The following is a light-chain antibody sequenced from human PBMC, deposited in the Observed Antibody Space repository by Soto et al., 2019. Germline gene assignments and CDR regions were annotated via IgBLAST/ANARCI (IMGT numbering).Light chain of an antibody. V-gene: IGKV1-39*01. CDR2: GAS. CDR3: QQTYSTPPT. CDR1: QSITKY. J-gene: IGKJ4*01. Sequence: DIQMTQSPSSLSASVGDRVTITCRASQSITKYLSWYRQKPGKAPNLLIYGASSLQSGVPSRFIGSGSGIDFTLTISSLQPEDFATYYCQQTYSTPPTFGGGTKVDI.